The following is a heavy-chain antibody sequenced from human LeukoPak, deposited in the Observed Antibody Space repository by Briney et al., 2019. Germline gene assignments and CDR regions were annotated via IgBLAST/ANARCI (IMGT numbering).Heavy chain of an antibody. CDR2: INPSGGST. V-gene: IGHV1-46*01. J-gene: IGHJ5*02. Sequence: ASVKVSCKASGYTFTSYYMHWVRQAPGQGLEWMGIINPSGGSTSYAQKFQGRVTMTRDMSTSTVYMELSSLRSEDTAVYYCASGGLGNWFDPWGQGTLVTVSS. CDR3: ASGGLGNWFDP. D-gene: IGHD3-3*01. CDR1: GYTFTSYY.